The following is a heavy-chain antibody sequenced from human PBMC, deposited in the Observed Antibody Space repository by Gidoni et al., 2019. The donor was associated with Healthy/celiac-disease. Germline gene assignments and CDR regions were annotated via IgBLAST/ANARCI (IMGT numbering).Heavy chain of an antibody. CDR1: GFTFSSYW. CDR3: ARDNLVGDFWSGYWSPNYDYYYGMDV. J-gene: IGHJ6*02. V-gene: IGHV3-74*01. D-gene: IGHD3-3*01. CDR2: INSDGSST. Sequence: EVQLVESGGGLVQPGGSLRLSCAASGFTFSSYWMHWVRHAPGKGLVWVSRINSDGSSTSYADSVKGRFTISRDNAKNTLYLQMNSLRAEDTAVYYCARDNLVGDFWSGYWSPNYDYYYGMDVWGQGTTVTVSS.